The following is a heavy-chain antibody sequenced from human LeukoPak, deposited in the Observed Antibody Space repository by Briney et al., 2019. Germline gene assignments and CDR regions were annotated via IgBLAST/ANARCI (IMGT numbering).Heavy chain of an antibody. CDR1: GGSFSGYY. J-gene: IGHJ4*02. V-gene: IGHV4-34*01. CDR2: INHSGST. Sequence: SETLSLTCAVYGGSFSGYYWSWIRQPPGKGLEWIGEINHSGSTNYNPSLKSRVTISSDTSKNQFSLRLTSVTAADTAVYYCARDLVLGDWGQGTLVTVSS. D-gene: IGHD2-21*01. CDR3: ARDLVLGD.